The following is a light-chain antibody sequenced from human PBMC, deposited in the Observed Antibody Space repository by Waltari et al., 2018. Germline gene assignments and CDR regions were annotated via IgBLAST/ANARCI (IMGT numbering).Light chain of an antibody. V-gene: IGLV3-19*01. CDR2: GKD. Sequence: SSELPQAPAVSVALGLTVRITCQGDSPRCYDSSRYQQKPGQAPILVIYGKDNRPSVIPDRFSGSTSGNTASLTITGSQAEDEADYYCHSRVVSNVRGAFGGGTKLTVL. CDR3: HSRVVSNVRGA. J-gene: IGLJ2*01. CDR1: SPRCYD.